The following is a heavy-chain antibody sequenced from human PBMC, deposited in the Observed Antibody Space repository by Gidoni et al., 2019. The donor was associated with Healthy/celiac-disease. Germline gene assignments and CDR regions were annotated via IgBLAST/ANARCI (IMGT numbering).Heavy chain of an antibody. CDR1: GFTFSSYG. V-gene: IGHV3-30*18. Sequence: QVQLVESGGGGVQPGRSLRLSCAASGFTFSSYGMHWVRQAPGKGLELVAVISYDGSNKYYADSVTGRFTISRDNSKNTLYLQMNSLRAEDTAVYYCAKNGDQLVLRFLEWLLMDVWGQGTTVTVSS. J-gene: IGHJ6*02. CDR3: AKNGDQLVLRFLEWLLMDV. CDR2: ISYDGSNK. D-gene: IGHD3-3*01.